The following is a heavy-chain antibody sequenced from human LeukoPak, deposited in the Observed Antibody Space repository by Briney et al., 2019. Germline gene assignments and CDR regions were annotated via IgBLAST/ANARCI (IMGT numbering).Heavy chain of an antibody. Sequence: SETLSLTCTVSGGSISSYYWSWIRQPPGKGLEWFGYIHDSGTTNNNTSLKSRVTISVDTSKNQFSLKLSSVTAADTALYYCARGLMGGYPHFDYWGQGTLVTVSS. V-gene: IGHV4-59*01. CDR2: IHDSGTT. D-gene: IGHD3-22*01. CDR1: GGSISSYY. CDR3: ARGLMGGYPHFDY. J-gene: IGHJ4*02.